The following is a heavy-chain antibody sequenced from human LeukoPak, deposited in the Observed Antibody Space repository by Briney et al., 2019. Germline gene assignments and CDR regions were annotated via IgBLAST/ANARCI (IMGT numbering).Heavy chain of an antibody. CDR3: ARGALHCSGGSCHPGYFDY. V-gene: IGHV1-18*01. CDR1: GYTFTSYG. CDR2: INPYSDNT. J-gene: IGHJ4*02. Sequence: GASVKVSCKASGYTFTSYGINWVRQAPGQGLEWMGWINPYSDNTNYVQKLQDRVTMTTDTSTSTAYMELRSLRSDDTAVYYCARGALHCSGGSCHPGYFDYWGQGTLVTVSS. D-gene: IGHD2-15*01.